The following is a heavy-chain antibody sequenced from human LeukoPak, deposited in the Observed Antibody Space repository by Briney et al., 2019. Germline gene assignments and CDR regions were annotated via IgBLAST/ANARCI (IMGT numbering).Heavy chain of an antibody. CDR2: IIPTFGTA. J-gene: IGHJ6*02. V-gene: IGHV1-69*01. Sequence: SVKVSCKASGGTFSSYAISWVRQAPRQGLEWMGGIIPTFGTANYAQKFQGRVTITADESTSTAYMELSSLRSEDTAVYYCASCPGPCYYYHGMDVWGQGTTVTVSS. CDR1: GGTFSSYA. CDR3: ASCPGPCYYYHGMDV.